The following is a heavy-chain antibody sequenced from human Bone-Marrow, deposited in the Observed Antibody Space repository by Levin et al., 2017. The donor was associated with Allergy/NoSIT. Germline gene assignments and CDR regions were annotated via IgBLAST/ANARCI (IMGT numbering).Heavy chain of an antibody. CDR1: GFTFSSYA. CDR2: IDDNPAYT. J-gene: IGHJ6*02. D-gene: IGHD3/OR15-3a*01. Sequence: GESLKISCAASGFTFSSYAMSWVRQAPGKGLEWVAAIDDNPAYTYYADSVKGRFTISRDDSKNTVYLQMNSLRTEDTATYYCAKAGGPHWAGYGMDVWGQGTTVTVSS. V-gene: IGHV3-23*01. CDR3: AKAGGPHWAGYGMDV.